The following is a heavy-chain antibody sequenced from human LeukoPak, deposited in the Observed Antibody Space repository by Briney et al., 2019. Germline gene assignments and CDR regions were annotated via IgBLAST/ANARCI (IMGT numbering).Heavy chain of an antibody. J-gene: IGHJ4*02. Sequence: GGSLRLSCAASGFTFRSYGMHWVRQAPGKGLEYVSAISSNGGRTYYANSVKGRFTISRDNSKNTLYLQMNSLRAEDTAVYYCAKDSSADDSSGYSYYFDYWGQGTLVTVSS. CDR2: ISSNGGRT. CDR3: AKDSSADDSSGYSYYFDY. CDR1: GFTFRSYG. V-gene: IGHV3-64*01. D-gene: IGHD3-22*01.